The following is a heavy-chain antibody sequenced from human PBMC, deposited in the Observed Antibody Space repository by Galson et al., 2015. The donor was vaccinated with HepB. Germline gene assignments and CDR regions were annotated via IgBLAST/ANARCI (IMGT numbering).Heavy chain of an antibody. J-gene: IGHJ6*02. CDR3: ARHRDLCSSTSCTDYYYGMDV. CDR2: IGGSGDST. CDR1: GFTFSNYA. V-gene: IGHV3-23*01. Sequence: SLRLSCAASGFTFSNYAMSWVRRAPGKGLEWVSSIGGSGDSTYYADSVKGRFTISRDNTKNTLYLQMNSLRAEDTAMYYCARHRDLCSSTSCTDYYYGMDVWGQGTTVTVSS. D-gene: IGHD2-2*01.